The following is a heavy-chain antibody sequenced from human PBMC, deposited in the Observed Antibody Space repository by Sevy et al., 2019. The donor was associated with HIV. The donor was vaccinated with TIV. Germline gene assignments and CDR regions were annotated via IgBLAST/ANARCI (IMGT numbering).Heavy chain of an antibody. CDR3: AKSPHDFWSGYYIVGLASFDY. J-gene: IGHJ4*02. CDR1: GFTFSSYA. D-gene: IGHD3-3*01. V-gene: IGHV3-23*01. Sequence: VGSLRLSCAASGFTFSSYAMSWVRQAPGKGLEWVSAISGSGGSTYYADSVKGRFTISRDNSKNTLYLQMNSLRAEDTAVYYCAKSPHDFWSGYYIVGLASFDYWGQGTLVTVSS. CDR2: ISGSGGST.